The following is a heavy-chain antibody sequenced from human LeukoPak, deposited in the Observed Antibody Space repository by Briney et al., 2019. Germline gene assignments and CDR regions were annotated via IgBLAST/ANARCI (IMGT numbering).Heavy chain of an antibody. Sequence: PGGSLRLSCAGSGFTFSGYAMTWVRQAPGKGLEWVATISSTGGSTYYADSMKGRFSISRDNSNNTLFVQMFSLRAGDTAVYYCAKVPDGSPRGYWYFDLWGRGTLVTVSS. CDR2: ISSTGGST. CDR3: AKVPDGSPRGYWYFDL. D-gene: IGHD5-24*01. V-gene: IGHV3-23*01. J-gene: IGHJ2*01. CDR1: GFTFSGYA.